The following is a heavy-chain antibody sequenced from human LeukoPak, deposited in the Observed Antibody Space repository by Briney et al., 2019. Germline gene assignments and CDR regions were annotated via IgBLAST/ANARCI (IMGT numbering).Heavy chain of an antibody. Sequence: PGGSLRLSCAASGFTFSSSWMSGVRQAPGKGLEWVANIKQDGSEKYYVDSVKGRFTISRDNAKNSLYLQMNSLKTEDTAVYYCGLPSTLIEWWGQGTLVTVSS. J-gene: IGHJ4*02. CDR2: IKQDGSEK. CDR3: GLPSTLIEW. D-gene: IGHD2-21*01. V-gene: IGHV3-7*05. CDR1: GFTFSSSW.